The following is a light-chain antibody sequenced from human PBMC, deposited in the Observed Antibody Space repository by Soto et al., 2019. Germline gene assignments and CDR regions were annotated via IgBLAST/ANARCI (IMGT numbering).Light chain of an antibody. V-gene: IGKV3-15*01. J-gene: IGKJ5*01. Sequence: EIVMTQSPATLSVSPGERATLSCRASQSVRSNLAWYQQKPGQAPRLLIYGVSTRATGIPARFSGSGSGTEFTLTISSLQSEDFAVYYCQQYNNWPPHFGQGTRLEIK. CDR1: QSVRSN. CDR2: GVS. CDR3: QQYNNWPPH.